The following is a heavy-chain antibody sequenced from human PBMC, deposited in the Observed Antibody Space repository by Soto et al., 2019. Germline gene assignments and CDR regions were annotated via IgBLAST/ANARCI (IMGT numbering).Heavy chain of an antibody. CDR2: ISGSGDST. CDR1: GFTFSSYA. J-gene: IGHJ4*02. Sequence: EVQLLESGGGLVQPGGSLRLSCAASGFTFSSYAMRWVRQAPGKGLEWVSAISGSGDSTYYADSVKGRFTTSRDNSMNTLDLQMKSLRAEDTAIYYCARRGSGSCYDCWGQGTLVTVSS. CDR3: ARRGSGSCYDC. D-gene: IGHD1-26*01. V-gene: IGHV3-23*01.